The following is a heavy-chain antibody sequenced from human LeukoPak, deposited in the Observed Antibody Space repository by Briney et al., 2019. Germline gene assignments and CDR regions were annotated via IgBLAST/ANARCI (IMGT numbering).Heavy chain of an antibody. D-gene: IGHD1-26*01. Sequence: GASVKVSCKASGGTFSSYAISWVRQAPGQGLEWMGGIIPIFGTANYAQKFQGRVTITADKSTSTAYMELSSLRSEDTAVYYCACNGGATNNWFDPWGQGTLVTVSS. CDR1: GGTFSSYA. V-gene: IGHV1-69*06. J-gene: IGHJ5*02. CDR2: IIPIFGTA. CDR3: ACNGGATNNWFDP.